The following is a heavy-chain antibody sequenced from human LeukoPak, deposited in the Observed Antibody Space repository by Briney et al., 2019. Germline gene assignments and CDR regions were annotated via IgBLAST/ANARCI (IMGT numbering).Heavy chain of an antibody. J-gene: IGHJ5*02. CDR3: ATGERYCSSTSCYLGWFDP. CDR2: FDPEDGET. Sequence: GASVKVSCKVSGYTLTELSMHWVRQARGKGLEWMGGFDPEDGETIYAQKFQGRVTMTEDTSTDTAYMELSSLRSEDTAVYYCATGERYCSSTSCYLGWFDPWGQGTLVTVSS. V-gene: IGHV1-24*01. D-gene: IGHD2-2*01. CDR1: GYTLTELS.